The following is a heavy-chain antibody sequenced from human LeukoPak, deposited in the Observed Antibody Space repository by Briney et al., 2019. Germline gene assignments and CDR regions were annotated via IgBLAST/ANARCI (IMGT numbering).Heavy chain of an antibody. V-gene: IGHV3-11*05. CDR1: GFPFSDYY. D-gene: IGHD3-22*01. J-gene: IGHJ4*02. CDR2: VSGTTTDT. CDR3: ARGMSATSGYLELEY. Sequence: PGGSLRLSCVASGFPFSDYYMNWIRQVPGKGLEWVSYVSGTTTDTSHADSVKGRFTISRDNAKSSLYLQMNSLRAEDTAVYYCARGMSATSGYLELEYWGQGALVTVST.